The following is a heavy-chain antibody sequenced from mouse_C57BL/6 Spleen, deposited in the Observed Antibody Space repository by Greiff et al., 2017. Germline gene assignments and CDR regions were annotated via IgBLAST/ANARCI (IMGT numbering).Heavy chain of an antibody. CDR3: ACGGGRCYSWFAY. V-gene: IGHV1-69*01. CDR1: GFTFTSYW. Sequence: VQLQQPGAELVMPGASVKLSCTASGFTFTSYWMHWVKQRPGQGLEWIGEIDPSDSYTNYNQKFKGKSTLTVDKSSSTAYMKVSSLTSEDTAVYAGACGGGRCYSWFAYWGQGTLVTVSA. J-gene: IGHJ3*01. CDR2: IDPSDSYT. D-gene: IGHD1-1*01.